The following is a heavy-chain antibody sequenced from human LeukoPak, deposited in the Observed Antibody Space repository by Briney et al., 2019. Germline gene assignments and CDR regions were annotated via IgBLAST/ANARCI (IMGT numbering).Heavy chain of an antibody. CDR3: ARQTLGASGLDH. CDR2: VPHDGTSP. J-gene: IGHJ4*02. Sequence: GGSLRLSCAVSGFTFNSHHMHWVRQAPNKGLDWVAVVPHDGTSPSHAASVNGRFTISRDNSKDTVFLQMDSLRVDDTAIYYGARQTLGASGLDHWGQGVLVTVSS. CDR1: GFTFNSHH. D-gene: IGHD1-26*01. V-gene: IGHV3-30*03.